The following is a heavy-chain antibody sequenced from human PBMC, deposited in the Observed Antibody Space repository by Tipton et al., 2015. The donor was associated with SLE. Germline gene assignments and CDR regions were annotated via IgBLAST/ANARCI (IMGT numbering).Heavy chain of an antibody. CDR3: ARDRKYSSGWLDAFDI. CDR2: ISYSGNS. CDR1: GGSINGYY. D-gene: IGHD6-25*01. Sequence: TLSLTCTVSGGSINGYYWSWIRQPPGKGLEWIGYISYSGNSNYNPSLKSRLTISVDTSKDQFSLRLRTVTAADTAVYYCARDRKYSSGWLDAFDIWGQGAMVTVSS. V-gene: IGHV4-59*01. J-gene: IGHJ3*02.